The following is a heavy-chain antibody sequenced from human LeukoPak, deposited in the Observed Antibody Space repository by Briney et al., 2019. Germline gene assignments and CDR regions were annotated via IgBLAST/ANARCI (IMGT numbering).Heavy chain of an antibody. CDR2: ISSSSSYI. D-gene: IGHD2-21*02. V-gene: IGHV3-21*01. Sequence: GGSLRLSCAASGFTFSNYWMTWVRQAPGKGLEWVSSISSSSSYIYYADSVKGRFTISRDNAKNSLYLQMNSLRAEDTAVYYCARDPLAYCGGDCYSDYWGQGTLVTVSS. CDR3: ARDPLAYCGGDCYSDY. CDR1: GFTFSNYW. J-gene: IGHJ4*02.